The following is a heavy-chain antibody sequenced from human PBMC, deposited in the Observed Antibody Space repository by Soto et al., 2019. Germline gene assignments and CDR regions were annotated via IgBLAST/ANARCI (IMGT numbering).Heavy chain of an antibody. D-gene: IGHD6-13*01. V-gene: IGHV1-18*01. CDR1: GYTFTNYA. J-gene: IGHJ4*02. Sequence: QVQLVQSGAEVKKPGASVKVSCKASGYTFTNYAFSWVRQAPGQGLEWMGWISAYNGNTNYPQKLQGRVTMTTATCTSTAYMELRSLRSDDTAVYYCARDLAAAGPFDCWGQGPLVTVSS. CDR3: ARDLAAAGPFDC. CDR2: ISAYNGNT.